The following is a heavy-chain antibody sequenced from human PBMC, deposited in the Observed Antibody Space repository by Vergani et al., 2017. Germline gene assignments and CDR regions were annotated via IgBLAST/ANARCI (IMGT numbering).Heavy chain of an antibody. CDR2: ISSSSSYI. V-gene: IGHV3-21*01. Sequence: EVQLVESGGGLVKPGGSLRLSCAASGFTFSSYSMNWVRQAPGKGLEWVSSISSSSSYIYYADSVKGRFTISRDNAKNSLYLQMNSLRAEDTAVYYCARDPTAYYYDSSGPSDYWGQGTLVTVSS. CDR3: ARDPTAYYYDSSGPSDY. D-gene: IGHD3-22*01. CDR1: GFTFSSYS. J-gene: IGHJ4*02.